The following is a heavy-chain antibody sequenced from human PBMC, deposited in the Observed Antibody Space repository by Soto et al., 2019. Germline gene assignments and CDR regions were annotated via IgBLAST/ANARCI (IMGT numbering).Heavy chain of an antibody. CDR3: ARGRLHLGDLSFNYFDY. V-gene: IGHV4-31*03. CDR2: IYYSGGT. D-gene: IGHD3-16*02. J-gene: IGHJ4*02. Sequence: SETLSLTCSVSGGAFSSSDYYWNWIRQHPGKGLEWIGYIYYSGGTYYNPSLESRVAMSVDTSKRQFSLKLSSVTAADTAVYYCARGRLHLGDLSFNYFDYWGRGTLVTVSS. CDR1: GGAFSSSDYY.